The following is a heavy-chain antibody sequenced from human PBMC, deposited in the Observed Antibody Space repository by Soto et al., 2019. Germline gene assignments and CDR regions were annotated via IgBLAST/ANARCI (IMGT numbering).Heavy chain of an antibody. D-gene: IGHD2-15*01. J-gene: IGHJ3*01. CDR3: ARDRREVVGNDAFDF. V-gene: IGHV1-69*12. CDR1: GGPFSGHT. Sequence: HVQLVQSGAAVKKPGSSVKVSCKSSGGPFSGHTMNWVRQAPGQGLEWMGGLTPIFDAPIYAQNFRGRVTITADEPASTAYMELSSLTSEDTAVYYCARDRREVVGNDAFDFWGKGTMVTVSS. CDR2: LTPIFDAP.